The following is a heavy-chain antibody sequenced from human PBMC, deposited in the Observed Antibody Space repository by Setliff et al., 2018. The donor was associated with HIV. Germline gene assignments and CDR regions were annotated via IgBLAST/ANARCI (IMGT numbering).Heavy chain of an antibody. Sequence: GASVKVSCKASGGTFSSYAISWVRQAPGQGLEWMGGIIPIFGTANYAQKLQGRVTMTTDTSTSTAYMALRSLRSDDTAVYYCAREIGDYYDSSGYYPPTDYYYGMDVWGQGMLVTVSS. CDR2: IIPIFGTA. J-gene: IGHJ6*02. CDR3: AREIGDYYDSSGYYPPTDYYYGMDV. CDR1: GGTFSSYA. V-gene: IGHV1-69*05. D-gene: IGHD3-22*01.